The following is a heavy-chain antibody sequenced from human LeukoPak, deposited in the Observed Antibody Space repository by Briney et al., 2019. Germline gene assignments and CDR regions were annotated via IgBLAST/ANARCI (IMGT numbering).Heavy chain of an antibody. V-gene: IGHV1-18*01. CDR1: GYTFTSHG. D-gene: IGHD3-16*02. CDR3: ARDPSNTSGRYTYFGY. Sequence: GASVKVSCKTYGYTFTSHGISWVRQAPGQGLEWMGWISGFNGETHYAQNLQGRVTMTTDTSTSTAYMELRSLRSDDTAVYYCARDPSNTSGRYTYFGYWGQGTLVTVSS. CDR2: ISGFNGET. J-gene: IGHJ4*02.